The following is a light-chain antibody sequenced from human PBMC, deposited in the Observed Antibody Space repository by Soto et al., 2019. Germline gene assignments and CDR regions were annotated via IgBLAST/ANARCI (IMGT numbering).Light chain of an antibody. CDR3: GSYNSISTVK. Sequence: QSALTQPASVSGSPGQSITISCTGSSSNVGLYYYVSWYQHHPGKAPKLMIYDVSDRPSGVSKRFSGSKSGNTASLTIGGLQAEDEDYYCSGSYNSISTVKFGGGTKLTVL. J-gene: IGLJ2*01. V-gene: IGLV2-14*01. CDR1: SSNVGLYYY. CDR2: DVS.